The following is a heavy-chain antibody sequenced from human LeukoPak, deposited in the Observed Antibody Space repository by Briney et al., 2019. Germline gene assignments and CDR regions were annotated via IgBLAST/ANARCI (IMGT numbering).Heavy chain of an antibody. D-gene: IGHD4-17*01. Sequence: SETLSLTCTVSGGSISSYYWSWLRQPPGKGLEWIGYIYYSGSTNYNPSLKSRVTISVDTSKNQFSLKLSSVTAADTAVYYCARVHGDYNWFDPWGQGTLVTVSS. CDR3: ARVHGDYNWFDP. V-gene: IGHV4-59*01. J-gene: IGHJ5*02. CDR2: IYYSGST. CDR1: GGSISSYY.